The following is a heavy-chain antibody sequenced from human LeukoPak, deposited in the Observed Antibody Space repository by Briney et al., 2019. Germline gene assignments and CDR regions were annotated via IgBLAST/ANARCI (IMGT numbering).Heavy chain of an antibody. V-gene: IGHV3-30*04. CDR1: GFTSIIYA. CDR2: ISNEGRKK. J-gene: IGHJ6*02. CDR3: ARDRYSSSWYGYYYYGMDD. Sequence: PGRSLRLSRAAPGFTSIIYARYWVPQAPGKGREWGAVISNEGRKKYYEDSVKGRFTISRDNSKNTLYLQMNSLRAEDTAVYYCARDRYSSSWYGYYYYGMDDWGQGTTVTVSS. D-gene: IGHD6-13*01.